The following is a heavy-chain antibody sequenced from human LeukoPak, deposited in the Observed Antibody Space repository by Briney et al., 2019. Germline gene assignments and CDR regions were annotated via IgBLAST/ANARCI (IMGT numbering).Heavy chain of an antibody. Sequence: ASVKVSCKASGGTFSSYAISWVRQAPGQGLEWMGGIIPIFGTANYAQMFQGRVTITTDESTSTAYMELSSLRSEDTAVYYCATLPYYCSSTSCYSRWGFDPWGQGTLVTVSS. CDR2: IIPIFGTA. CDR3: ATLPYYCSSTSCYSRWGFDP. D-gene: IGHD2-2*02. J-gene: IGHJ5*02. V-gene: IGHV1-69*05. CDR1: GGTFSSYA.